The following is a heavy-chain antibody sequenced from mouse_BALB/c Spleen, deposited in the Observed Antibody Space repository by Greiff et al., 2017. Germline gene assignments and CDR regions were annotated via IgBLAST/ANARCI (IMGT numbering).Heavy chain of an antibody. CDR2: INPYNGDT. Sequence: EVQLQQSGPELVKPGASVKISCKASGYSFTGYFMNWVMQSHGKSLEWIGRINPYNGDTFYNQKFKGKATLTVDKSSSTAHMELRSLASEDSAVYYCARRGNYIYAMDYWGQGTSVTVSS. J-gene: IGHJ4*01. CDR1: GYSFTGYF. CDR3: ARRGNYIYAMDY. D-gene: IGHD2-1*01. V-gene: IGHV1-20*02.